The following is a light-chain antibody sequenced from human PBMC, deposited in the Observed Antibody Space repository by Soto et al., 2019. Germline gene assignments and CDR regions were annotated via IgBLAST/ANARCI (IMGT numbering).Light chain of an antibody. J-gene: IGLJ1*01. V-gene: IGLV1-44*01. Sequence: QSVLTQPPSASGAPGQRVTISCSGSTSNIGSNSVNWYQQVPGTAPKLLIYGSNQRPSGVPDRFSGSKSGASASLAITGLQAEDEADYYCQSYDSRLSGSVFGTGTKLTVL. CDR2: GSN. CDR1: TSNIGSNS. CDR3: QSYDSRLSGSV.